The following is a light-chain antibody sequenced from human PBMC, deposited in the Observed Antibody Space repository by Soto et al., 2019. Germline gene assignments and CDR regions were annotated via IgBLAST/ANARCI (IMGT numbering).Light chain of an antibody. V-gene: IGKV3-20*01. CDR3: QQYGSSGT. Sequence: EIVLTQSPGTLSLSPGERATLSCRASQSVSNNYLAWYQQKPGQAPRLLIYGASNRATGIPDRFSGSGCGTYFTLTSSRLEPEDVAVYYCQQYGSSGTFGQGTKVEIK. CDR2: GAS. J-gene: IGKJ1*01. CDR1: QSVSNNY.